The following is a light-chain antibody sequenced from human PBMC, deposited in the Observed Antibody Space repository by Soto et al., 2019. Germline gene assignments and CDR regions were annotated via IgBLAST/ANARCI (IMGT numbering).Light chain of an antibody. J-gene: IGKJ3*01. CDR2: GAS. CDR1: QSVSSL. CDR3: HQRSNWPPS. V-gene: IGKV3-11*01. Sequence: VLTQSPVTLSLSPGDRATLSRRASQSVSSLLAWYQQKPGQAPRLLVYGASNRATGIPARFSGSGSGTDFTLTISSLEPEDFGVYYCHQRSNWPPSFGPGTTVDVK.